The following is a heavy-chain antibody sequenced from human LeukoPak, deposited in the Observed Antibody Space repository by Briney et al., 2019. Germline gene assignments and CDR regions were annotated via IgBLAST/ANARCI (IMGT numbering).Heavy chain of an antibody. Sequence: SETLSLTCGVYGDSFDNYYWNWIRQFPEKRLEWIGEVDHSGRTTYSPSLQGRVTISVGTSKSQFSLKLNSVTAADTAVYFCAATNYFYGSGSFHKRDSWGQGTLVTVSS. CDR1: GDSFDNYY. J-gene: IGHJ4*02. D-gene: IGHD3-10*01. CDR2: VDHSGRT. CDR3: AATNYFYGSGSFHKRDS. V-gene: IGHV4-34*01.